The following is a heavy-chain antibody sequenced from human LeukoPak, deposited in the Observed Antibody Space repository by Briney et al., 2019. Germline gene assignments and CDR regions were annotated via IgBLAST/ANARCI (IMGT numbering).Heavy chain of an antibody. CDR1: GFTFSNFA. CDR3: AKDREYYDFWSGPNWFDP. D-gene: IGHD3-3*01. CDR2: ISGSGGST. V-gene: IGHV3-23*01. Sequence: GGSLRLSCAASGFTFSNFAMAWVRQAPGKGLEWVSAISGSGGSTYYADSVKGRFTISRDNSKNTLYLQMNSLRAEDTAVYYCAKDREYYDFWSGPNWFDPWGQGTLVTVSS. J-gene: IGHJ5*02.